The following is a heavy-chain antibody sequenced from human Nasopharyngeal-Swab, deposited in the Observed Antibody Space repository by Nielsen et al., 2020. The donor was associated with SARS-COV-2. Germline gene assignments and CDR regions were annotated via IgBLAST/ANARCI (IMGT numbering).Heavy chain of an antibody. Sequence: SETLSLTCTVSGGSISSSSYYWGWIRQPPGKGLEWIGSIYYSGSTYYNPSLKSRVTISVDTSKNQFSLKLSSVTAADTAVYYCARDYYGSGSYDFLGLYYYGMDVWGQGTTVTRLL. V-gene: IGHV4-39*02. D-gene: IGHD3-10*01. J-gene: IGHJ6*02. CDR1: GGSISSSSYY. CDR3: ARDYYGSGSYDFLGLYYYGMDV. CDR2: IYYSGST.